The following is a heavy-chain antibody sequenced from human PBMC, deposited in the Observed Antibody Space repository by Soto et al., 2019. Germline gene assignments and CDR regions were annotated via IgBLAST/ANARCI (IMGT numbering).Heavy chain of an antibody. CDR1: GDSVSSNSAA. D-gene: IGHD3-10*01. Sequence: QSQTLSLTCAISGDSVSSNSAAWNWIRQSPSRGLEWLGRTYYRSKWYNDYAVSVKSRITINPDTSKNQFSLQLNSVTPEDTAVYYCARGAHTMVRGVIISNWFDPWGQGTLVTVSS. CDR3: ARGAHTMVRGVIISNWFDP. CDR2: TYYRSKWYN. V-gene: IGHV6-1*01. J-gene: IGHJ5*02.